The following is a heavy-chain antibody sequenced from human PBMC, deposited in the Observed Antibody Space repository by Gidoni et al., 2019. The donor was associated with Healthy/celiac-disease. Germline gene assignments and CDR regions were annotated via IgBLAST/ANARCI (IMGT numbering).Heavy chain of an antibody. J-gene: IGHJ5*02. CDR3: ARGGEWFDP. CDR1: SISSYY. CDR2: IYTSGHT. D-gene: IGHD3-10*01. V-gene: IGHV4-4*07. Sequence: SISSYYWSWSRQPAGKGLEWIGRIYTSGHTNYNPSLKSRVTMSVDTYKNQFSLKLSSVTAADTAVYYCARGGEWFDPWGQGTLVTVSS.